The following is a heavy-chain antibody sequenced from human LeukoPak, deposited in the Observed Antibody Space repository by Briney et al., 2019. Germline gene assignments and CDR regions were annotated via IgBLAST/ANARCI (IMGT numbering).Heavy chain of an antibody. CDR2: IYSSGNT. J-gene: IGHJ4*02. CDR3: ARWASGYSSREGFDC. CDR1: GASMNGYF. V-gene: IGHV4-4*07. Sequence: PSETLSLTCTVSGASMNGYFWSWIRQPAGKGLEWIGRIYSSGNTNYNPSLKSRVIMSVDMSKNQFSLNLKSVTAADTAVLYCARWASGYSSREGFDCWGQGALVIVSS. D-gene: IGHD5-12*01.